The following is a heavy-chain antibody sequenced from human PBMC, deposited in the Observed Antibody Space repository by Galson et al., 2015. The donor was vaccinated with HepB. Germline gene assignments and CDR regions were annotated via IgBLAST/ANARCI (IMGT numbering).Heavy chain of an antibody. V-gene: IGHV1-69*13. D-gene: IGHD3-3*01. CDR3: ARDPPSYDFWSGYYSAGEYYYYMDV. CDR2: IIPIFGTA. CDR1: GGTFSSYA. Sequence: SVKVSCKASGGTFSSYAISWVRQAPGQGLEWMGGIIPIFGTANYAQKFQGRVTITADESTSTAYMELSSLRSEDTAVYYCARDPPSYDFWSGYYSAGEYYYYMDVWGKGTTVTVSS. J-gene: IGHJ6*03.